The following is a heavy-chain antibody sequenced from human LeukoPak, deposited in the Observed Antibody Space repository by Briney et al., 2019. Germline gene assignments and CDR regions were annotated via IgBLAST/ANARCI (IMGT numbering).Heavy chain of an antibody. D-gene: IGHD3-22*01. V-gene: IGHV1-58*02. Sequence: GTSVKVSCKASGFTFTSSAMQWVRQARGQRLEWIGWIVVGSGNTNYAQKFQERVTITRDMSTSTAYMELSSLRSEDTAVYYCAAARYDSSGYYHFDYWGQGTLVTVSS. CDR3: AAARYDSSGYYHFDY. CDR1: GFTFTSSA. J-gene: IGHJ4*02. CDR2: IVVGSGNT.